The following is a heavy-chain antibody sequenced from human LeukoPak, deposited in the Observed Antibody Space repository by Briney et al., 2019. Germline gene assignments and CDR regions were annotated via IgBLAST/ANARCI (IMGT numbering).Heavy chain of an antibody. D-gene: IGHD3-9*01. J-gene: IGHJ4*02. CDR1: GFAFNFYA. CDR3: AKAEGYDILTGLDY. CDR2: IGASGGST. V-gene: IGHV3-23*01. Sequence: GGSLRLSCAASGFAFNFYAMTWVRQAPGKGLEWVSGIGASGGSTYYADSVKGRFTISKDNSKNTLYLQMNSLRTEDTAVYYCAKAEGYDILTGLDYWGQGTLVTVSS.